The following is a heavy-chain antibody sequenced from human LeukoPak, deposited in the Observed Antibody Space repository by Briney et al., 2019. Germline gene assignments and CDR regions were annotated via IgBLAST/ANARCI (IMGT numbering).Heavy chain of an antibody. D-gene: IGHD6-19*01. CDR3: ARVAVGNYFDY. CDR2: ISSSSSYI. Sequence: PGGSLRLSCAASGFTFSSYAMHWVRQAPGKGLEWVSSISSSSSYIYYADSVKGRFTISRDNAKNSLFLQMNSLRAEDTAVYYCARVAVGNYFDYWGQGTLVTVSS. J-gene: IGHJ4*02. CDR1: GFTFSSYA. V-gene: IGHV3-21*04.